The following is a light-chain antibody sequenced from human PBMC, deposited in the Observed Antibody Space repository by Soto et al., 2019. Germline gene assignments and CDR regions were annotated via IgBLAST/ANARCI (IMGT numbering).Light chain of an antibody. Sequence: EIQMTQSPSTLSASVGDRVTITCRASQSVAGWLAWFQQKPGKAPNLLIYKASSLETGVPSRFSGSGSGTEFTLTISSQQPDDFATYYCQQYNTYPLTFGQGTKLEIK. CDR3: QQYNTYPLT. CDR2: KAS. CDR1: QSVAGW. J-gene: IGKJ2*01. V-gene: IGKV1-5*03.